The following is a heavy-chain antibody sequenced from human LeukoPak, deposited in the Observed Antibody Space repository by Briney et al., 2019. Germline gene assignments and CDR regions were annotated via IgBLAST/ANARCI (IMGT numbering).Heavy chain of an antibody. Sequence: ASVKVSCKASGYTFTGYYMHWVRQAPGQGLEWMGWINPNSGGTNYAQKFQGRVTMTRDTSISTAYMELSRLRSDDTAVYYCARNNRALNPNNWFDPWGQGTLVTVSS. CDR3: ARNNRALNPNNWFDP. D-gene: IGHD1/OR15-1a*01. J-gene: IGHJ5*02. V-gene: IGHV1-2*02. CDR2: INPNSGGT. CDR1: GYTFTGYY.